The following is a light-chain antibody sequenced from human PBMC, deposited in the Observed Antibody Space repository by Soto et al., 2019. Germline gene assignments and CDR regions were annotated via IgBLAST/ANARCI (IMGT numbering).Light chain of an antibody. CDR3: AAWDASLSAGV. J-gene: IGLJ1*01. CDR2: YNN. V-gene: IGLV1-47*02. Sequence: QSVLTQPPSASGTAGQVVTISCSGGDSNIGSNSVYWYQHLPRMAPKLLIYYNNQRPSGVPDRFSGSRSGTSASLAIVGLRSEDEAVDYCAAWDASLSAGVFRKGTKV. CDR1: DSNIGSNS.